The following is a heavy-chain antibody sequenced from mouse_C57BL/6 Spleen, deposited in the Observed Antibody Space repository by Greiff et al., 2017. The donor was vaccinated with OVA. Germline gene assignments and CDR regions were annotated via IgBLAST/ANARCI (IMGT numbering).Heavy chain of an antibody. V-gene: IGHV1-15*01. CDR3: TRGQGYYAMDY. J-gene: IGHJ4*01. CDR1: GYTFTDYE. Sequence: VKLQESGAELVRPGASVTLSCKASGYTFTDYEMHWVKQTPVHGLEWIGAIDPETGGTAYNQKFKGKAILTADKSSSTAYMELRGLTSEDSAVYYCTRGQGYYAMDYWGQGTSVTVSS. CDR2: IDPETGGT.